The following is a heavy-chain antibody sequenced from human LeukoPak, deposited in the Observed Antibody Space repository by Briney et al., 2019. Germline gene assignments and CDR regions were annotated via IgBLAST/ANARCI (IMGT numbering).Heavy chain of an antibody. Sequence: KASETLSLTCTVSGGSISSYYWSWIRQPPGKGLEWIGYIYYSGSTNYNPSLKSRVTISVDTSKNQFSLKLSSVTAADTAVYYCASYDFWSGYFDYWGQGTLVTVSS. CDR2: IYYSGST. CDR1: GGSISSYY. V-gene: IGHV4-59*08. J-gene: IGHJ4*02. CDR3: ASYDFWSGYFDY. D-gene: IGHD3-3*01.